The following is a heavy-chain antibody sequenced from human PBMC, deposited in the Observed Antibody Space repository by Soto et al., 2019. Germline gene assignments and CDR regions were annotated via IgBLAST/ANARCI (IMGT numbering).Heavy chain of an antibody. CDR2: IYYSGST. J-gene: IGHJ4*02. CDR1: GGSISSYY. CDR3: AREQTTIDY. Sequence: SETLSLTCTVSGGSISSYYWSWIRQPPGKGLEWIGYIYYSGSTNYNPSLKSRVTISVDTSKNQFSLKLSSVTAADTAVYYCAREQTTIDYWGQGTLVT. D-gene: IGHD3-9*01. V-gene: IGHV4-59*01.